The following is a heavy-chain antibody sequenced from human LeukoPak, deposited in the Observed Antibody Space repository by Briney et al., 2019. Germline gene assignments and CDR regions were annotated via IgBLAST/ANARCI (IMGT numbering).Heavy chain of an antibody. Sequence: TGGSLRLSCAASGFTFDDYGMSWVRQAPGKGLEWVSGINWNGGSTGYADSVKGRFTISRDNAKNSLYLQMNSLRAEDTAVYYCAKEMGLTDNYYYYMDVWGKGTTVTVSS. CDR1: GFTFDDYG. J-gene: IGHJ6*03. V-gene: IGHV3-20*04. CDR3: AKEMGLTDNYYYYMDV. CDR2: INWNGGST. D-gene: IGHD5-24*01.